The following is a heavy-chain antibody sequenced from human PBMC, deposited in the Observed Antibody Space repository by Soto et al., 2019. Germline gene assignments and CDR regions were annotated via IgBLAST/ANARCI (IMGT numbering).Heavy chain of an antibody. J-gene: IGHJ4*02. V-gene: IGHV1-8*01. CDR2: MNPNTGNT. CDR3: ARRKERSGPNYFDY. CDR1: GYTFSTYD. Sequence: ASVKVSCKTSGYTFSTYDINWVRQAPGQGLEWMGWMNPNTGNTGYAQKFRGRVTLTRNTSISTAYMELMSLKTEDTAVYFCARRKERSGPNYFDYWGQGTLVTVSS. D-gene: IGHD6-25*01.